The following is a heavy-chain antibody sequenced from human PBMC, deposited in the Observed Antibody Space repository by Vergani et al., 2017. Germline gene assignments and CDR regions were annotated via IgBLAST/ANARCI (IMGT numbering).Heavy chain of an antibody. D-gene: IGHD2-15*01. CDR3: ARRRQLLPYHWFAP. Sequence: QVQLQQWGAGLLKPSETLSLTCAVYGGSFSGYYWSWIRQPPGKGLEWIGEINHSGSTNYNPSLKSRVTISVDTSKNQFSLKLSSVTAAATAVYYCARRRQLLPYHWFAPWGQGTLVTVSS. CDR1: GGSFSGYY. J-gene: IGHJ5*02. V-gene: IGHV4-34*01. CDR2: INHSGST.